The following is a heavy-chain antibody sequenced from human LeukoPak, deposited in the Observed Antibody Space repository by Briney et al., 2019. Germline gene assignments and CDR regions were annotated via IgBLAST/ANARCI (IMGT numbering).Heavy chain of an antibody. CDR3: ARDVKAARAQVDYFDY. V-gene: IGHV3-21*01. D-gene: IGHD6-6*01. CDR1: GFTFSSYS. J-gene: IGHJ4*02. Sequence: PGGSLRLSCAASGFTFSSYSMNWVRQAPGKGLEWVSSISSSSSYIYYADSVKGRFTISRDNAKNSLCLQMNSLRAEDTAVYYCARDVKAARAQVDYFDYWGQGTLVTVSS. CDR2: ISSSSSYI.